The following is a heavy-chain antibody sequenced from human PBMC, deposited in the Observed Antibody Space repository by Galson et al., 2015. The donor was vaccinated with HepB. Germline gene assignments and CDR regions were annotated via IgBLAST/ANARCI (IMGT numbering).Heavy chain of an antibody. Sequence: SVKVSCKASGGTFSSYAISWVRQAPGQGLEWMGGIIPIFGTANYAQKFQGRVTITADESTSTAYMELSSLRSEDTAVYYCARDPGGGGYYYYGMDVWGQGTTVTVSS. J-gene: IGHJ6*02. CDR1: GGTFSSYA. V-gene: IGHV1-69*13. CDR3: ARDPGGGGYYYYGMDV. CDR2: IIPIFGTA. D-gene: IGHD3-10*01.